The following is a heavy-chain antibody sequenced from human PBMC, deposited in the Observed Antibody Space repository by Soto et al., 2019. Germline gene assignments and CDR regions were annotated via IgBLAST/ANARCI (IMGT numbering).Heavy chain of an antibody. V-gene: IGHV4-59*01. Sequence: QVQLPESGPDLVKPSENLSLTCIVYGGSISGYFWNWLRQPPGKDLVWIGNIYYIETTNYNPSLRSRVTISVDTSKLQISLKLLSVTAADTCVYYCARAPDDSTGYGRYPVDLLGRGPLVAFSA. CDR2: IYYIETT. J-gene: IGHJ2*01. CDR3: ARAPDDSTGYGRYPVDL. CDR1: GGSISGYF. D-gene: IGHD3-22*01.